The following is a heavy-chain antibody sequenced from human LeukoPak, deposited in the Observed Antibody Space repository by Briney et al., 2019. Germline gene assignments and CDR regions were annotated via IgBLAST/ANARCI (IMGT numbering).Heavy chain of an antibody. CDR2: IYYSGST. CDR1: GGSFSSYY. Sequence: PSETLSLTCAVYGGSFSSYYWGCIRQPPGKGLEWIGSIYYSGSTYYNPSLKSRVTISVDTSKNQFSLKLSSVTAADTAVYYCAAPRRGTAMATDYWGQGTLVTVSS. V-gene: IGHV4-39*01. J-gene: IGHJ4*02. D-gene: IGHD5-18*01. CDR3: AAPRRGTAMATDY.